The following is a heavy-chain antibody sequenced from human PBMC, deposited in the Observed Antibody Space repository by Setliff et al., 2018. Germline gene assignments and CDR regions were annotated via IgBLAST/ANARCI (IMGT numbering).Heavy chain of an antibody. CDR1: ANTLSTSYS. J-gene: IGHJ6*02. CDR2: IYKGGST. D-gene: IGHD2-21*01. V-gene: IGHV4-28*01. CDR3: ATRTFAVIPHSGLGLDYFYGMDV. Sequence: PSETLSLTCAVSANTLSTSYSWGWVRQPPGKGLEWIGDIYKGGSTYYNPSLRSRVSMSLDTTKRQVSLNLNSVTAADTGVYYCATRTFAVIPHSGLGLDYFYGMDVWGRGTTVTVSS.